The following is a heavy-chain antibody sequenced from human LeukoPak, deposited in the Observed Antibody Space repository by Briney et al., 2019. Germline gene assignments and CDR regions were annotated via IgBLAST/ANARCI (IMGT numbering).Heavy chain of an antibody. D-gene: IGHD4-17*01. Sequence: ASVKVSYKASGGTFSSYAISWVRQAPGQGLEWMGGIIPIFGTANYAQKFQGRVTITADESTSTAYMELSSLRSEDTAVYYCARDDYGDTEGDYWGQGTLVTVSS. J-gene: IGHJ4*02. CDR2: IIPIFGTA. CDR3: ARDDYGDTEGDY. V-gene: IGHV1-69*13. CDR1: GGTFSSYA.